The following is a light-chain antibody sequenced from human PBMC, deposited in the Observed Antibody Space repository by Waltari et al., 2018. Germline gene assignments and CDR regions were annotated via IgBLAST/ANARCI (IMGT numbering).Light chain of an antibody. Sequence: SSELTQDPAVSVALGQTVRITCQGDSLRSYYASWYQQKPGQALVLVIYGKNNRPSGIPDRFSGTSSGNTASLTIPAAQAEDEDDYYFNSRDSSGNHVVFGGGTKLTVL. CDR2: GKN. CDR1: SLRSYY. V-gene: IGLV3-19*01. J-gene: IGLJ2*01. CDR3: NSRDSSGNHVV.